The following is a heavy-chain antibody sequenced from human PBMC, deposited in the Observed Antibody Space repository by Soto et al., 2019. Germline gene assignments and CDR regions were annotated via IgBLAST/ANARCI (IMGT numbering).Heavy chain of an antibody. D-gene: IGHD2-2*01. J-gene: IGHJ6*02. CDR1: GGSISSSNYY. CDR2: INYSGNT. CDR3: LRLPGYCSGTSCYGCYVMDV. V-gene: IGHV4-39*01. Sequence: KTSETLSLTCTVSGGSISSSNYYWGWIRKSPGKGLEWIGSINYSGNTYYNPSLTGRVTISVDTSQSQFFMKLTSMTAVDTAVYFCLRLPGYCSGTSCYGCYVMDVWGQGTTVTVSS.